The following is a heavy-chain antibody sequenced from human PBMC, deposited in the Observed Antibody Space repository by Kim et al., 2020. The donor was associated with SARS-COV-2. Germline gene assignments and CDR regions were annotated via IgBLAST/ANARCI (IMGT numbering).Heavy chain of an antibody. CDR2: IFYSGNT. J-gene: IGHJ6*02. D-gene: IGHD3-10*01. CDR1: GGSIRTYY. V-gene: IGHV4-59*01. CDR3: ARDKRIQKVVDFGELKGFYGMDV. Sequence: SETLFLTCTVSGGSIRTYYWNWVRQTPGKGLEWIGYIFYSGNTNYNPSLKSRVTISVDTAKNQFSLKLSSVTAADTATYYCARDKRIQKVVDFGELKGFYGMDVWGQGTTVTVSS.